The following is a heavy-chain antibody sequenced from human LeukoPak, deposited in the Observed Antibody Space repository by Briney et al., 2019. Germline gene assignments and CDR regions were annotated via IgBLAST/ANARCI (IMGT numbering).Heavy chain of an antibody. CDR1: GFSFSSYG. CDR2: ISSEGSEK. V-gene: IGHV3-30*18. Sequence: PGGSLRLSCAASGFSFSSYGMHWVRQAPGKGLEWVAVISSEGSEKFYGDSVKGRFTISRDNSENTLNLQMNSLRLEDTAVYYCAKDKGREGDYSGQGTLVTVSS. J-gene: IGHJ4*02. CDR3: AKDKGREGDY.